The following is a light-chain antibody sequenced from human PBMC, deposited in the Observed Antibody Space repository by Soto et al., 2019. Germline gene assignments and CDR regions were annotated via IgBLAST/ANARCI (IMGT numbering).Light chain of an antibody. J-gene: IGLJ2*01. CDR2: LNSDGSH. V-gene: IGLV4-69*01. CDR1: SGHSSYA. CDR3: QTWGTGTVV. Sequence: QSVLTQSPSASASLGASVKLTCTLSSGHSSYAIAWHQQQPEKGPRYLMKLNSDGSHSKGDGIPDRFSGSSSGAERYLSISCLQSEDEADYYCQTWGTGTVVFGGGTQLTVL.